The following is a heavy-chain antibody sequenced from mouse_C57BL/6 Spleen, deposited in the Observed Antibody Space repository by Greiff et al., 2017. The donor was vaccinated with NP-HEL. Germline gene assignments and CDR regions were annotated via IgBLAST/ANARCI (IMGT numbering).Heavy chain of an antibody. CDR3: ARLPMMTTDGIMDD. J-gene: IGHJ4*01. Sequence: VQLQQPGAELVRPGTSVKLSCKASGYTFTSYWMHWVKQRPGQGLEWIGVIDPSDSYTNYNQKFKGKATLTVDTSSSTAYMQLSSLTSEDSAVDYCARLPMMTTDGIMDDWGQGTSVTVSS. V-gene: IGHV1-59*01. CDR1: GYTFTSYW. CDR2: IDPSDSYT. D-gene: IGHD2-4*01.